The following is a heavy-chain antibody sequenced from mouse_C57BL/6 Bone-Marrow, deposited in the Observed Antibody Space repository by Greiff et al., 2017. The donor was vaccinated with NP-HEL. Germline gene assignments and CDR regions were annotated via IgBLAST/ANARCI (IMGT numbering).Heavy chain of an antibody. Sequence: EVQLVESGPGLVKPSQSLSLTCSVTGYSITSGYYWNWIRQFPGNKLEWMGYISYDGSNNYNPSLKNRISITRDTSKNQFFLKLNSVTTEDTATYYCARGGYYGGAMDYWGQGTSVTVSS. CDR3: ARGGYYGGAMDY. CDR2: ISYDGSN. D-gene: IGHD2-3*01. J-gene: IGHJ4*01. V-gene: IGHV3-6*01. CDR1: GYSITSGYY.